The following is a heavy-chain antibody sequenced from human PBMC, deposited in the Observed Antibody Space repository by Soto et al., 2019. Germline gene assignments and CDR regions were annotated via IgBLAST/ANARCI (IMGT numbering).Heavy chain of an antibody. CDR1: GFTFNSYD. CDR3: APTVARIQQCLVVGGKNWFDP. Sequence: VQLLESGGGLEQRGGSLRLSCAASGFTFNSYDMHWVRQGTRRGLEWVSPIASPGDKYYPGFVKGRFTISTENVKNSLYLPVSSLRAGDTTVFRCAPTVARIQQCLVVGGKNWFDPWGQGTLVTVST. V-gene: IGHV3-13*01. D-gene: IGHD6-19*01. CDR2: IASPGDK. J-gene: IGHJ5*02.